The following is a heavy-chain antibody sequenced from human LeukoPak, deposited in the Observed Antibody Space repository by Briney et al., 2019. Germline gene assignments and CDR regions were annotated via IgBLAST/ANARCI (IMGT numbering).Heavy chain of an antibody. CDR1: VGTFSSYA. D-gene: IGHD4-11*01. CDR3: ARDQEAVTTDYFYYGMDV. Sequence: SVKVSCKASVGTFSSYAISWVRQAPGQGLEWMGGIIPIFGTANYAQKFQGRVTITADESTSTAYMELSSLRSEDTAVYYCARDQEAVTTDYFYYGMDVWGQGTTLTVSS. V-gene: IGHV1-69*13. CDR2: IIPIFGTA. J-gene: IGHJ6*02.